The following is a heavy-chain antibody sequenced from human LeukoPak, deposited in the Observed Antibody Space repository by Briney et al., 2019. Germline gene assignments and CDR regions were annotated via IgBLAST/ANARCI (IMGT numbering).Heavy chain of an antibody. CDR3: ARAPSDIVVVPAAPPRYYYYGMDV. CDR1: GGSISSYY. CDR2: IYYSGST. V-gene: IGHV4-59*01. J-gene: IGHJ6*04. Sequence: SETLSLTCTVSGGSISSYYWSWIRQPPGKGLEWIGYIYYSGSTNYNPSLKSRVTISVDTSKNQSSLKLSSVTAADTAVYYCARAPSDIVVVPAAPPRYYYYGMDVWGKGTTVTVSS. D-gene: IGHD2-2*01.